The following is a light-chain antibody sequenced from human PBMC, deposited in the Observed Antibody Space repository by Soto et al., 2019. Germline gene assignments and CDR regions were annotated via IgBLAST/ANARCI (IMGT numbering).Light chain of an antibody. V-gene: IGKV1-27*01. CDR3: RKCKVAPFT. CDR1: QDIVNF. Sequence: DIQMTQSPSSLSAFVGDRVTSTCRASQDIVNFLAWYQQKPGKVPQPLIYDASSLQSGVPSRFRGSGFGTDVALKISRLQPEDVATYYCRKCKVAPFTFGGGTKVEIK. CDR2: DAS. J-gene: IGKJ4*01.